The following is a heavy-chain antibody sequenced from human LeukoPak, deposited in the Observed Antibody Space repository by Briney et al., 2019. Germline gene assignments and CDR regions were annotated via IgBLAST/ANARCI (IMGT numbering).Heavy chain of an antibody. Sequence: ASVKVSCRASGYTFRSYGISWVRQAPGQGLEWMGWISPYSGSTNYPQKFQGRVTVTTDTSTSTAYMELRSLRSDDTAVYFCAGALREYSSSWFSDFWGQGTLVTVSS. V-gene: IGHV1-18*01. CDR1: GYTFRSYG. CDR3: AGALREYSSSWFSDF. CDR2: ISPYSGST. J-gene: IGHJ4*02. D-gene: IGHD6-13*01.